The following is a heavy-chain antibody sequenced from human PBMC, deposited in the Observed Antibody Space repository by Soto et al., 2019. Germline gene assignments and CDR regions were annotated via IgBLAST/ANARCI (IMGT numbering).Heavy chain of an antibody. Sequence: SGPTLVNPTQTLTLTCTFSGFSFSTSAVGVGWIRQPPGKALEWLALIYWDDDKRYSPSLKSRLTITKDTSRNQAVVTMTNMDPVDTATYYCAHVYWAASGTRYYFDYWGQGTLVTVSS. CDR3: AHVYWAASGTRYYFDY. V-gene: IGHV2-5*02. CDR2: IYWDDDK. J-gene: IGHJ4*02. D-gene: IGHD6-13*01. CDR1: GFSFSTSAVG.